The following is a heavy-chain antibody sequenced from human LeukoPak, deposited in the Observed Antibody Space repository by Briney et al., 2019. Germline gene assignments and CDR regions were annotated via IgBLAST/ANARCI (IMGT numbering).Heavy chain of an antibody. D-gene: IGHD1-26*01. J-gene: IGHJ4*02. CDR2: IYYSGST. CDR1: GGSISSYY. V-gene: IGHV4-59*01. CDR3: ARVSSGSILFDY. Sequence: KPSETLSLTCTVSGGSISSYYWRWIRQPPGKGLEWIGYIYYSGSTNYNPSLKSRVTISVDTSKNQFSLKLSSVTAADTAVYYCARVSSGSILFDYWGQGTLVTVSS.